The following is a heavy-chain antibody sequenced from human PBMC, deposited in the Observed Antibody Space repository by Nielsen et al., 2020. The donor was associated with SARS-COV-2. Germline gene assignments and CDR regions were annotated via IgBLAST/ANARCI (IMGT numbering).Heavy chain of an antibody. D-gene: IGHD1-26*01. CDR1: GGTFSSYA. J-gene: IGHJ6*02. CDR3: ARDGSGSYSYYYYGMDV. CDR2: IIPIFGTA. Sequence: SVKVSCKASGGTFSSYAISWVRQAPGQGLEWMGGIIPIFGTANYAKKFQGRVTITADESTSTAYMELSSLRSEDTAVYYCARDGSGSYSYYYYGMDVWGQGTTVTVSS. V-gene: IGHV1-69*13.